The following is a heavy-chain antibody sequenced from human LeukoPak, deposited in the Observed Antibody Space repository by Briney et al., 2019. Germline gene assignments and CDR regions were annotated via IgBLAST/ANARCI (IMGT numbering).Heavy chain of an antibody. CDR3: AKGLRSFDFWSGPIDY. CDR2: VSHDGSKK. CDR1: RLAFSIYA. D-gene: IGHD3-3*01. Sequence: PGGSLRLSCAASRLAFSIYALHWVRQAPGKGLEWVAVVSHDGSKKYYVDSVKGRFTISRDNSKNTLYLQMNSLRVEDTAVYNCAKGLRSFDFWSGPIDYWGQGTLVTVSS. V-gene: IGHV3-30*18. J-gene: IGHJ4*02.